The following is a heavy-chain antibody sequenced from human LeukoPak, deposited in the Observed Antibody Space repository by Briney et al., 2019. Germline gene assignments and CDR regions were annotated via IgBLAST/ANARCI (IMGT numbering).Heavy chain of an antibody. CDR2: IYPPTGGT. CDR3: VRENWYYDH. J-gene: IGHJ4*02. V-gene: IGHV1-2*02. D-gene: IGHD3-16*01. Sequence: LEVMGWIYPPTGGTVLAEKFQGRVIMTRDTSITTAYMELSGLNFDDTAVYYCVRENWYYDHWGQGTLVTVSS.